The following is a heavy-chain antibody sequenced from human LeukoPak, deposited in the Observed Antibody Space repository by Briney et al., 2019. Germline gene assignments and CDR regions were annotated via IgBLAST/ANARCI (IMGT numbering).Heavy chain of an antibody. CDR2: IKHDGSDK. V-gene: IGHV3-7*01. CDR3: ARLAYYYDSSGYYFDYYYYYMDV. D-gene: IGHD3-22*01. J-gene: IGHJ6*03. Sequence: GGSLRLSCVASGLSFSNYWMTWVRQAPGKGLEWVANIKHDGSDKYYVDSVKGRFSISRDNGQNSLYLQMNRLRDEDTAVYYCARLAYYYDSSGYYFDYYYYYMDVWGKGTTVTISS. CDR1: GLSFSNYW.